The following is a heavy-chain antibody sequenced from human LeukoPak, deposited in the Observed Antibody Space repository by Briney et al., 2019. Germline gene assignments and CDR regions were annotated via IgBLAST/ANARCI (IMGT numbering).Heavy chain of an antibody. V-gene: IGHV4-34*01. CDR1: GGSFSGYY. CDR3: ARGLRFLVV. J-gene: IGHJ6*02. Sequence: PSETLSLTCAVYGGSFSGYYWSWIRQPPGKGLEWIGEINHSGSTNYNPSLKSRVTISVDTSKNQFSPKLSFVTAADTAVYYCARGLRFLVVWGQGTTVTVSS. CDR2: INHSGST. D-gene: IGHD3-3*01.